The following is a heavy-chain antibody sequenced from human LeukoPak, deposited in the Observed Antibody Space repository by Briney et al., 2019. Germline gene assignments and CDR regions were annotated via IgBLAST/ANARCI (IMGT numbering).Heavy chain of an antibody. V-gene: IGHV4/OR15-8*02. CDR2: ISLAGQT. CDR1: GGSISGTNW. D-gene: IGHD1-26*01. Sequence: PSETLSLTCGVSGGSISGTNWWSWVRHPPGQGLEWSREISLAGQTNYNPSLNGRVTMSLDKSSNQLSLNLTSVTAADTATYYCSRESGAFCPFGYWGQGTLVIVSS. CDR3: SRESGAFCPFGY. J-gene: IGHJ4*02.